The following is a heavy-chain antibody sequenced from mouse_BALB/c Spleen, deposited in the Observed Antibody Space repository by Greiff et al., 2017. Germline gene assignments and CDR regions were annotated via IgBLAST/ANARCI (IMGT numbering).Heavy chain of an antibody. CDR3: TREIIITTGGAKGFAY. CDR2: IYPGNSDT. D-gene: IGHD1-1*01. Sequence: EVQLQQSGTVLARPGASVKMSCKASGYTFTSYWMHWVKQRPGQGLEWIGAIYPGNSDTSYNQKFKGKAKLTAVTSTSTAYMELSSLTNEDSAVYYCTREIIITTGGAKGFAYWGQGTLVTVSA. V-gene: IGHV1-5*01. CDR1: GYTFTSYW. J-gene: IGHJ3*01.